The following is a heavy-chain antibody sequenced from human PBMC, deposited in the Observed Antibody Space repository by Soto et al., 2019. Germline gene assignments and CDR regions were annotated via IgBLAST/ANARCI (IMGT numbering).Heavy chain of an antibody. D-gene: IGHD7-27*01. CDR3: ARDLSLGFNWDYHLGG. Sequence: EVQLVESGGGLVQPGGSLRLSCATSGFILSDCAMNWVRQAPGKGLEWVSYISSSSSVIDYADSVKGRFTVSRDNARNSLYFQMNSLRAGDTAVDYCARDLSLGFNWDYHLGGRGKGTTVTVSS. J-gene: IGHJ6*03. V-gene: IGHV3-48*01. CDR1: GFILSDCA. CDR2: ISSSSSVI.